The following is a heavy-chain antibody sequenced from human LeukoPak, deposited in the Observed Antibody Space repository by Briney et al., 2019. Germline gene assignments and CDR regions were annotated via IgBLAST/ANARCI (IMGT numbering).Heavy chain of an antibody. CDR2: IYISGTT. CDR3: ARDDVPYRGTYTPFDV. V-gene: IGHV4-4*07. J-gene: IGHJ4*02. Sequence: SETLSLTCSVSGASISSYYWSWVRQPAGKGLEWIGRIYISGTTRHNPSPKSRVTMSVDTSKNQFSLRLTSVTAADTAVYFCARDDVPYRGTYTPFDVWGQGTLVTVSS. CDR1: GASISSYY. D-gene: IGHD3-10*02.